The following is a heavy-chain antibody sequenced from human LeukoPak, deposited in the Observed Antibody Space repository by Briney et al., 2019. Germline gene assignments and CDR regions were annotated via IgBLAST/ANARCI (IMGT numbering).Heavy chain of an antibody. CDR2: TYYRSKWYD. D-gene: IGHD6-19*01. CDR3: ARESQGYNSGWYNGYLDH. CDR1: GDSVSSNSAA. Sequence: SQTLSLTCAISGDSVSSNSAAWNWIRQSPSRGLEWLGRTYYRSKWYDDYAISVTGRLTINPDTSKNRFSLQLNSVTPEDTAVYYCARESQGYNSGWYNGYLDHWGQGTLVTVSS. V-gene: IGHV6-1*01. J-gene: IGHJ4*02.